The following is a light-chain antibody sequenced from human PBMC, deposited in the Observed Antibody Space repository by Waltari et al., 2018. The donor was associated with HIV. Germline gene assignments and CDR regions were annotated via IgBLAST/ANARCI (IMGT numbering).Light chain of an antibody. J-gene: IGLJ3*02. V-gene: IGLV1-44*01. CDR1: TANIGTNT. CDR2: SDN. CDR3: ASWDASLDGWV. Sequence: QSLLTQPPSASGTPGQRVTISCSGSTANIGTNTVNWYKHLPGTAPTLLIFSDNLVHSGVSDRFSGSKSGTSASLAISGLRSDDEAKFICASWDASLDGWVFGGGTQLTVL.